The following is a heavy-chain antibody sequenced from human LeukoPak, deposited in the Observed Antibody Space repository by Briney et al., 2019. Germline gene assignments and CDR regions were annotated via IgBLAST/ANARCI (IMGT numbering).Heavy chain of an antibody. V-gene: IGHV3-33*01. CDR2: IWYDGSNK. Sequence: PGGSLRLSCAASGFTFSSYGMHWVRQAPGKGLEWVAVIWYDGSNKYYADSVKGRFTISRDSSKNTLYLQMNSLRAEDTAVYYCARDGLRLGELSPNDYWGQGTLVTVSS. CDR1: GFTFSSYG. D-gene: IGHD3-16*02. CDR3: ARDGLRLGELSPNDY. J-gene: IGHJ4*02.